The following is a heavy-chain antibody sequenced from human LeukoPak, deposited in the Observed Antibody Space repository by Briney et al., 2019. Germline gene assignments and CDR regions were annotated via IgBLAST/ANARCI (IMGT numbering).Heavy chain of an antibody. V-gene: IGHV1-69*13. CDR3: ARSYYGSGNVLGFDP. J-gene: IGHJ5*02. Sequence: ASVKVSCKASGGTFSSYAISWVRQAPGQGLEWMGGIIPIFGTANYAQKFQGRVTITADESTSTAYMELSGLRSEDTAVYYCARSYYGSGNVLGFDPWAREPWSPSPQ. CDR1: GGTFSSYA. CDR2: IIPIFGTA. D-gene: IGHD3-10*01.